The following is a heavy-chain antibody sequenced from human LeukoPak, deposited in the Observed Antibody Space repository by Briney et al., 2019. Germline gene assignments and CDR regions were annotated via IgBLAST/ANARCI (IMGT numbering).Heavy chain of an antibody. CDR1: GYTFTSYA. J-gene: IGHJ4*02. CDR3: ARDSFFEAAAAKGY. CDR2: INTNTGNP. Sequence: ASVKVSCKASGYTFTSYAMNWVRQAPGQGLEWMGWINTNTGNPTYAQGFTGRFVFSLDTSVSMAYLQISSLKAEDTAVYYCARDSFFEAAAAKGYWGQGTLVTVSS. D-gene: IGHD6-13*01. V-gene: IGHV7-4-1*04.